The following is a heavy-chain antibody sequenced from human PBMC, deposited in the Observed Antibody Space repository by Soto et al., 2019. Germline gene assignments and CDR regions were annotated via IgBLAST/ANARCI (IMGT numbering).Heavy chain of an antibody. CDR1: GGSISSSNW. CDR2: IYHSGST. J-gene: IGHJ5*02. CDR3: ARDRYNWNQQTNWFDP. V-gene: IGHV4-4*02. D-gene: IGHD1-20*01. Sequence: LSLTFAVSGGSISSSNWWSWVRQPPGKGLEWIGEIYHSGSTNYNPSLKSRVTISVDKSKNQFSLKLSSVTAADTAVYYCARDRYNWNQQTNWFDPWGQGTLVTVSS.